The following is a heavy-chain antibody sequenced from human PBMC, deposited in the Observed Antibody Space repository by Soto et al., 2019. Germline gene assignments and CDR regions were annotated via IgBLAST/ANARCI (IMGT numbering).Heavy chain of an antibody. CDR1: GGSISSGGYY. CDR2: NYYSGST. CDR3: ASVPAY. J-gene: IGHJ4*02. V-gene: IGHV4-31*01. Sequence: QVQLQESGPGLVKPSQTLSLTCTVSGGSISSGGYYWSWIRQHPGKGLKWIGYNYYSGSTYYNPSPKGPVTLSVDPSKNQLSLELSSVTAANTAVYYCASVPAYWGQGTLVSVSS.